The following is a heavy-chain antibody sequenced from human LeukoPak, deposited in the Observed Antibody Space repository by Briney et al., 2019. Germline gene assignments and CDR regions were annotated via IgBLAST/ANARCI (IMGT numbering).Heavy chain of an antibody. Sequence: GRSLRLSCAASGFTFDVYAMHWVSHAEGKGLEWVSLITWDVGSTYYAVSVKDRFTISRDNDKNSLYLQMHSLRDEDSALYYCAKGPYSSGWAGKSHYFYYMDVWGKGTTVTVSS. D-gene: IGHD6-19*01. V-gene: IGHV3-43D*03. CDR2: ITWDVGST. J-gene: IGHJ6*03. CDR1: GFTFDVYA. CDR3: AKGPYSSGWAGKSHYFYYMDV.